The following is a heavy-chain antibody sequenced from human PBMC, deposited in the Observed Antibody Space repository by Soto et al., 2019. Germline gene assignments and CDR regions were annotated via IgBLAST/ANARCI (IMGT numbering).Heavy chain of an antibody. D-gene: IGHD3-10*01. CDR2: ISSSSSYI. CDR1: GFSLSSYS. V-gene: IGHV3-21*01. Sequence: GTLRLSCAAAGFSLSSYSMNWVRQAPGKGLEWVSSISSSSSYIYYADSVKGRFTISRDNAKNSLYLQMNSLRAEDTAVYYCARVPYFYGMDVWGQGTTVSVSS. J-gene: IGHJ6*02. CDR3: ARVPYFYGMDV.